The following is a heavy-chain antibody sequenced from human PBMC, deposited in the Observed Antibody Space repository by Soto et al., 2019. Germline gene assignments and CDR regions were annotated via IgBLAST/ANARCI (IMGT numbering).Heavy chain of an antibody. Sequence: QLVQSGPEVKKPGDSLKVSCQASGYTFSSYTISWVRQAPGQGIEWLGWISPYNGNTKYTQKLQGRRTMTTDTATSTAYMDLRSLRADDTAVYYCARADYGVDDYWGQGTLVTVSS. V-gene: IGHV1-18*01. J-gene: IGHJ4*02. CDR2: ISPYNGNT. CDR1: GYTFSSYT. D-gene: IGHD3-16*01. CDR3: ARADYGVDDY.